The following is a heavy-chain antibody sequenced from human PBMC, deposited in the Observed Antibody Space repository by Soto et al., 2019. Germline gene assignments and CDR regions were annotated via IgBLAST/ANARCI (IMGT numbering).Heavy chain of an antibody. J-gene: IGHJ6*02. CDR2: IYYSGST. CDR1: GGSISSSSYY. Sequence: SETLSLTCTVSGGSISSSSYYWGWIRQPPGKGLEWIGSIYYSGSTYYNPSLKSRVTISVDTSKNQFSLKLSSVTAADTAVYYCARILYSSSSSHYYYGMDVWGQGTTVTVPS. D-gene: IGHD6-6*01. CDR3: ARILYSSSSSHYYYGMDV. V-gene: IGHV4-39*01.